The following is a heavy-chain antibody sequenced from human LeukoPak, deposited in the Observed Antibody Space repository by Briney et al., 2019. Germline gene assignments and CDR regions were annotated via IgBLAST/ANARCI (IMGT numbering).Heavy chain of an antibody. V-gene: IGHV3-48*04. CDR1: GFTFISYS. D-gene: IGHD2-2*01. Sequence: GGSLRLSCAASGFTFISYSMNWVRQAPGKGLEWVSYISSSSSTIYYADSVKGRFTISRDNAKNSLYLQMNSLRAEDMALYYCAKEGGYCSSTSCYYFDYWGQGTLVTVSS. J-gene: IGHJ4*02. CDR3: AKEGGYCSSTSCYYFDY. CDR2: ISSSSSTI.